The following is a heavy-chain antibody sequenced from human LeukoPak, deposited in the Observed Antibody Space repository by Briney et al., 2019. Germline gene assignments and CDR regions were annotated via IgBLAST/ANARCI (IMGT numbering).Heavy chain of an antibody. D-gene: IGHD2-2*01. CDR3: ARSGTGRPHCSSTSCSKNYYYGMDV. V-gene: IGHV4-34*01. J-gene: IGHJ6*02. CDR2: INHSGST. CDR1: GGSFSGYY. Sequence: SSETLSLTCAVYGGSFSGYYWSWIRQPPGKGLEWIGEINHSGSTNYNPSLKSRVTISVDTSKNQFSLKLSSVTAADTAVYYCARSGTGRPHCSSTSCSKNYYYGMDVWGQGTTVTVSS.